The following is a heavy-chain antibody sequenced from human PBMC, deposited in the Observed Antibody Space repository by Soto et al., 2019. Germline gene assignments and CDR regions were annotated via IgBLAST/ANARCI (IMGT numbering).Heavy chain of an antibody. Sequence: SETLSLPCAVSGGSISSSNWWSWVRQPPGKGLEWIGEIYHSGSTNYNPSLKSRVNISVDKSKNQFSLKLSSVTAADTAVYYCARNSYDSSGYPTYYFDYWGQGTLVTVSS. D-gene: IGHD3-22*01. J-gene: IGHJ4*02. CDR3: ARNSYDSSGYPTYYFDY. V-gene: IGHV4-4*02. CDR2: IYHSGST. CDR1: GGSISSSNW.